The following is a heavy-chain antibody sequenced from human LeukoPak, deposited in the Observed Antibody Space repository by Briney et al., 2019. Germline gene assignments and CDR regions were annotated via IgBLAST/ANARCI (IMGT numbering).Heavy chain of an antibody. V-gene: IGHV3-48*01. Sequence: GGSLRLSCAASGFTFSSYSMNWVRQAPGKGLEWVSYISSSSSTIYYADSVKGRFTISRDNAKNSLYLQMNSLRAEDTAVYYCARHRSVRVGTTPSEYYYYVDVWGKGTTVTVSS. CDR2: ISSSSSTI. CDR1: GFTFSSYS. D-gene: IGHD1-26*01. J-gene: IGHJ6*03. CDR3: ARHRSVRVGTTPSEYYYYVDV.